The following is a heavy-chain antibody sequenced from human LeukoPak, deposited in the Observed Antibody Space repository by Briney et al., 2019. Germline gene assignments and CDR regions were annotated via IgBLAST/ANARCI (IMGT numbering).Heavy chain of an antibody. Sequence: GGSLRLSCAASGFTFSIYWMSWVRQAPGKGLEWVANIKQDGSEKYYVDSEKGRFTISRDNAKNSLYLQMNSLRAEDTAVYYCARRYYYDTWGQGTLVTVSS. CDR2: IKQDGSEK. CDR3: ARRYYYDT. D-gene: IGHD3-22*01. CDR1: GFTFSIYW. V-gene: IGHV3-7*01. J-gene: IGHJ5*02.